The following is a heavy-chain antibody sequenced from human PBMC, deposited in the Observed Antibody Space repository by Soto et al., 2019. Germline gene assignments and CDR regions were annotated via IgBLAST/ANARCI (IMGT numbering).Heavy chain of an antibody. D-gene: IGHD3-10*01. CDR2: ISAYNGNT. CDR1: GYTFTSYG. Sequence: QVQLAQSGAEVKKPGASVKVSCKASGYTFTSYGISWVRQAPGQGLEWMGWISAYNGNTNYAQKLQGRVTMTTDTPTSTAYMELRSLRSDDTAVYYCASPHPMVRGEGYFDLWGRGTLVTVSS. J-gene: IGHJ2*01. CDR3: ASPHPMVRGEGYFDL. V-gene: IGHV1-18*01.